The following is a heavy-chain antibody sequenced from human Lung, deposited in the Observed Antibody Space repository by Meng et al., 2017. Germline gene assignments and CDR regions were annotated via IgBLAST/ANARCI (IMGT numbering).Heavy chain of an antibody. CDR3: ARGPTTMAHDFDY. V-gene: IGHV4-34*01. Sequence: QVHVSEWGAGLLKRWETLSFTCVVSGGSFSDYYWSWIRQPPGKGLEWIGEINHSGSTNYNPSLESRATISVDTSQNNLSLKLSSVTAADSAVYYCARGPTTMAHDFDYWGQGTLVTVSS. D-gene: IGHD4-11*01. J-gene: IGHJ4*02. CDR1: GGSFSDYY. CDR2: INHSGST.